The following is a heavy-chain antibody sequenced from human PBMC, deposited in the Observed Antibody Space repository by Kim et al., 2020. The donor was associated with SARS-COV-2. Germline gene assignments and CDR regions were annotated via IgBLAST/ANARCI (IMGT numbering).Heavy chain of an antibody. V-gene: IGHV4-31*03. Sequence: SETLSLTCTVSGGSISSGGYYWSWIRQHPGKGLEWIGYIYYSGSTYYNPSLKSRVTISVDTSKNQFSLKLSSVTAADTAVYYCARESVRAYYYDSSGYIGNWFDPCVQGSLVTVSA. D-gene: IGHD3-22*01. J-gene: IGHJ5*02. CDR3: ARESVRAYYYDSSGYIGNWFDP. CDR1: GGSISSGGYY. CDR2: IYYSGST.